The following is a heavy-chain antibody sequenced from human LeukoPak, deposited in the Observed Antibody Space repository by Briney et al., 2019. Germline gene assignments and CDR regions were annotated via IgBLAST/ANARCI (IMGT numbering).Heavy chain of an antibody. Sequence: ASVKVSCKASGYTFTSYYMHWVRQAPGQGLEWMGGIIPIFGTANYAQKFQGRVTITADESTSTAYMELSSLRSEDTAVYYCAREVAAAVGGGDYYYYYMDVWDKGTTVTISS. J-gene: IGHJ6*03. CDR3: AREVAAAVGGGDYYYYYMDV. V-gene: IGHV1-69*13. CDR2: IIPIFGTA. CDR1: GYTFTSYY. D-gene: IGHD6-13*01.